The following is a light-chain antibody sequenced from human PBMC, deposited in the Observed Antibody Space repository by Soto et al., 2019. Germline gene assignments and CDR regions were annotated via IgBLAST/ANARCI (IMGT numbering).Light chain of an antibody. Sequence: EIVLLQSPVTLSLSPGERATLSCRASQSVSSYLAWYQQKPGQAPRLLIYDASNRATGIPARFSGSGSGTDFTLTISSLEPEDFAVYYCQQRSNWPSITFGQGTRLEIK. CDR1: QSVSSY. CDR2: DAS. V-gene: IGKV3-11*01. CDR3: QQRSNWPSIT. J-gene: IGKJ5*01.